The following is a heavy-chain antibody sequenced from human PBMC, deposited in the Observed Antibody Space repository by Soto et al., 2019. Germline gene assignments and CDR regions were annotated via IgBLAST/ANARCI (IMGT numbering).Heavy chain of an antibody. D-gene: IGHD2-21*02. CDR2: IYPGDSDT. CDR3: ARHVTVVTPYYYYGMDV. V-gene: IGHV5-51*01. CDR1: GDSFSSYW. J-gene: IGHJ6*02. Sequence: EALKISCKGSGDSFSSYWIGWVRQMPGKGPEWMGIIYPGDSDTRYSPSFQGQVTISADKSISTAYLQWSSLKASDTAMYYCARHVTVVTPYYYYGMDVWGQGTTVTVSS.